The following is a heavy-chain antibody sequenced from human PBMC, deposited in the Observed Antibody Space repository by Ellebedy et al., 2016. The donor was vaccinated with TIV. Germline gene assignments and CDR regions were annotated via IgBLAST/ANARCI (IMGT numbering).Heavy chain of an antibody. CDR1: GGTFSSYA. CDR3: ARAHTMVRGGIHRLNWFDP. V-gene: IGHV1-69*13. D-gene: IGHD3-10*01. J-gene: IGHJ5*02. CDR2: IIPIFGTA. Sequence: SVKVSCXASGGTFSSYAISWVRQAPGQGLEWMGGIIPIFGTANYAQKFQGRVTITADESTSTAYMELSSLRSEDTAVYYCARAHTMVRGGIHRLNWFDPWGQGTLVTVSS.